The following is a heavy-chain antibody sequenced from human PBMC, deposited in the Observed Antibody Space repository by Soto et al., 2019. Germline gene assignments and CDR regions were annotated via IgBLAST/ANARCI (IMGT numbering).Heavy chain of an antibody. J-gene: IGHJ6*02. CDR2: ISYDGSNK. Sequence: PGGSLRLSCAASGFTFSSYAMHWVRQAPGKGLEWVAVISYDGSNKYYADSVKGRFTISRDNSKNTLYLQMNSLRAEDTAVYYCARDRLVVVTETEIYYYYGMDVWGQGTTVTVSS. V-gene: IGHV3-30-3*01. CDR1: GFTFSSYA. D-gene: IGHD2-21*02. CDR3: ARDRLVVVTETEIYYYYGMDV.